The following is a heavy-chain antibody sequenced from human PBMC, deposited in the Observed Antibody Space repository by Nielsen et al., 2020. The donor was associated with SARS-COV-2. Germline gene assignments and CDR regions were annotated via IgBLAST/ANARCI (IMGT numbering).Heavy chain of an antibody. CDR2: IKQDGSEK. CDR3: ARGQGVTIFGPYTHYGMDV. V-gene: IGHV3-7*05. CDR1: GFTFSSYA. Sequence: ESLKISCAASGFTFSSYAMSWVRQAPGKGLEWVANIKQDGSEKYYVDSVKGRFTISRDNAKNSLYLQMNSLRAEDTAVYYCARGQGVTIFGPYTHYGMDVWGQGTTVTVSS. D-gene: IGHD3-3*01. J-gene: IGHJ6*02.